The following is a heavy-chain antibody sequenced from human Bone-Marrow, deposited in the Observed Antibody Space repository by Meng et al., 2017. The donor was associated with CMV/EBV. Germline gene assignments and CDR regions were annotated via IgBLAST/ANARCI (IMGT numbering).Heavy chain of an antibody. Sequence: SETLSLTCTVSGGSISSSSYYWGWIRQPPGKGLEWIGSIYYSGSTYYNPSLKSRVTISVDTSKNQFSLKLSSVTAADTAVYYCARDRGDMTTVLFWGHGTLVTVSS. D-gene: IGHD4-17*01. CDR2: IYYSGST. V-gene: IGHV4-39*07. J-gene: IGHJ4*01. CDR3: ARDRGDMTTVLF. CDR1: GGSISSSSYY.